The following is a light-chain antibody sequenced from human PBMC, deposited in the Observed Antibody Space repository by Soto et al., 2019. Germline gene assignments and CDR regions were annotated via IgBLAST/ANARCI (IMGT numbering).Light chain of an antibody. J-gene: IGKJ1*01. CDR3: QKYGNFWT. CDR1: QDISSY. CDR2: DAS. Sequence: TQCPSSLSASVGDRVNITCQASQDISSYLAWYQQKPDQAPRLLIYDASNRATGIPARFSGSGSGTDFTLTISSLEPEDFAVYYCQKYGNFWTFGQGTKVDIK. V-gene: IGKV3-11*01.